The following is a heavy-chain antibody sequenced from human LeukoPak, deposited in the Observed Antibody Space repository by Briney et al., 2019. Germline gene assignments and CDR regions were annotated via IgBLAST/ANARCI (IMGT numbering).Heavy chain of an antibody. D-gene: IGHD3-10*01. CDR1: GFTFSSYE. V-gene: IGHV3-48*03. Sequence: GGSLRLSCAASGFTFSSYEMNWVRQAPGKGLEWVAYITSSGRIIYYADSVKGRFTISRDDTKNSLYLQMNSLRAEDTAVYYCASTGGYGSGTYDYYYFGMDVWGQGTTVTVSS. CDR2: ITSSGRII. J-gene: IGHJ6*02. CDR3: ASTGGYGSGTYDYYYFGMDV.